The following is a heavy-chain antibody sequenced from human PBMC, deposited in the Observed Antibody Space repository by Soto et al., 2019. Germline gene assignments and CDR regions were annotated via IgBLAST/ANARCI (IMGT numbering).Heavy chain of an antibody. CDR1: GGSISSGGYS. Sequence: NPSETLSLTCAVSGGSISSGGYSWSWIRQPPGKGLEWIGYIYHSGSTYYNPSLKSRVTISVDRSKNQFSLKLSSVTAADTAVYYCARVIPELGYYYYGMDVWGQGTTVTVSS. CDR3: ARVIPELGYYYYGMDV. CDR2: IYHSGST. J-gene: IGHJ6*02. D-gene: IGHD1-26*01. V-gene: IGHV4-30-2*01.